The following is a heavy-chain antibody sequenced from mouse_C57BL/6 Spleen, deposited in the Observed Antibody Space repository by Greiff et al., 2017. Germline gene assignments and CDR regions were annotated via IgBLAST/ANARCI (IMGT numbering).Heavy chain of an antibody. CDR1: GYTFTSYW. V-gene: IGHV1-7*01. CDR2: INPSSGYT. J-gene: IGHJ3*01. CDR3: ARQYYDYDGVAY. Sequence: QVQLQQSGAELVKPGASVKLSCKASGYTFTSYWMHWVKQRPGQGLEWIGYINPSSGYTNYNQKFKDKATLTADKSSSTAYMQLSSLTYEDSAVYYCARQYYDYDGVAYWGQGTLVTVSA. D-gene: IGHD2-4*01.